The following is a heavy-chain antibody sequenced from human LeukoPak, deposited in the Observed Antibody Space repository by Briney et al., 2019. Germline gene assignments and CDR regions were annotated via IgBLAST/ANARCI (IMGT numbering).Heavy chain of an antibody. CDR1: GFTFSSYA. D-gene: IGHD1-7*01. CDR3: AKVPITGTTSY. Sequence: PGGSLRLSCAASGFTFSSYAMHWARQAPAKGLEWVAVISYDGSNKYYADSVKGRFTISRDNSKNTLYLQMNSLRAEDTAVYYCAKVPITGTTSYWGQGTLVTVSS. J-gene: IGHJ4*02. V-gene: IGHV3-30-3*01. CDR2: ISYDGSNK.